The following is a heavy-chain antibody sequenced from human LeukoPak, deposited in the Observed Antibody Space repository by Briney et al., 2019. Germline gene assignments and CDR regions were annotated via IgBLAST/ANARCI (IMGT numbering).Heavy chain of an antibody. V-gene: IGHV4-4*07. CDR1: GGSISSYY. D-gene: IGHD6-13*01. CDR3: ARLDDRAARIGVGHSSSWSSRRGFDY. Sequence: TSETLSLTCTVSGGSISSYYWSWIRQPAGKGLEWIGRIYTSGSTNYNPSLKSRVTMSVDTSKNQFSLKLSSVTAADTAVYYCARLDDRAARIGVGHSSSWSSRRGFDYWGQGTLVTVSS. CDR2: IYTSGST. J-gene: IGHJ4*02.